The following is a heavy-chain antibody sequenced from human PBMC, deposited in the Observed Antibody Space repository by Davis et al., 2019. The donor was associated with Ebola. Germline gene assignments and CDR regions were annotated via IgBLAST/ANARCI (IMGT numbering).Heavy chain of an antibody. CDR1: GGSISSSSYY. D-gene: IGHD6-13*01. Sequence: MPSETLSLTCTVSGGSISSSSYYWGWIRQPPGKGLEWIGSIYYSGSTYYNPSLKSRVTISVDTSKNQFSLKLSSVTAADTAVYYCAREVYSSSWYGPYYYGMDVWGKGTTVTVSS. V-gene: IGHV4-39*02. J-gene: IGHJ6*04. CDR2: IYYSGST. CDR3: AREVYSSSWYGPYYYGMDV.